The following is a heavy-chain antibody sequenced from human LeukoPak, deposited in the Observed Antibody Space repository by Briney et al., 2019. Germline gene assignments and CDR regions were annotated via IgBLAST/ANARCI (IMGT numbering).Heavy chain of an antibody. V-gene: IGHV5-51*01. D-gene: IGHD5-18*01. J-gene: IGHJ6*03. CDR3: ARERDAGYSYSFCYYYMDV. CDR1: GYSFTSYW. Sequence: GESLKISSKGSGYSFTSYWIGWVRQMPGKGLEWMGIIYPGDSDTRYSPSFQGQVTISADKSLSTAYLQWSSLKASDTAMYYCARERDAGYSYSFCYYYMDVWGKGTTVTVSS. CDR2: IYPGDSDT.